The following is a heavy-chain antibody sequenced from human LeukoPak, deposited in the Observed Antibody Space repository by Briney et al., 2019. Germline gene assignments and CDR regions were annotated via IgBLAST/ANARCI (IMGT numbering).Heavy chain of an antibody. D-gene: IGHD5-18*01. J-gene: IGHJ3*02. Sequence: SETLSLTCAVSGGSISSGGYSWSWIRQPPGKGLEWIGYIYHSGSTYYNPSLKSRVTISVDRSKSQFSLKLSSVTAADTAVYYCARFRGYNNAFDIWGQRTMVTVSS. CDR2: IYHSGST. V-gene: IGHV4-30-2*01. CDR1: GGSISSGGYS. CDR3: ARFRGYNNAFDI.